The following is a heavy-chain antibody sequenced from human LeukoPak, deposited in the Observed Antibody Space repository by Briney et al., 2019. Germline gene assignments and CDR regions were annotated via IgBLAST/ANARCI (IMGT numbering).Heavy chain of an antibody. CDR1: GFTFSSYG. J-gene: IGHJ4*02. CDR3: AKDPTHFRVWDDYDTNILSH. V-gene: IGHV3-30*18. CDR2: ISYDGSKK. Sequence: GGSLRLSCAVSGFTFSSYGMHWVRQAPGKGLEWVAVISYDGSKKHYADSVKGRFTISRDNSKNTLYLQMNSLRAEDTAVYYCAKDPTHFRVWDDYDTNILSHWGQGTLVTVSS. D-gene: IGHD4/OR15-4a*01.